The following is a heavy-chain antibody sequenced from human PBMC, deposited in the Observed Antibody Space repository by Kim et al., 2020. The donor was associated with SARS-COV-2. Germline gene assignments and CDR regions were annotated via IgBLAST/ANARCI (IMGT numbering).Heavy chain of an antibody. CDR2: IWFDGSNT. J-gene: IGHJ6*02. V-gene: IGHV3-33*08. D-gene: IGHD3-3*01. CDR1: GFIFSNFG. Sequence: GGSLRLSCAASGFIFSNFGMHWVRQAPGKGLEWVAVIWFDGSNTYYADSVKGRFAISRDNSNDTVYLQMNSLRAEDTAIYYCARDTYYDFSSIYYYALDVWGQGTTVTVSS. CDR3: ARDTYYDFSSIYYYALDV.